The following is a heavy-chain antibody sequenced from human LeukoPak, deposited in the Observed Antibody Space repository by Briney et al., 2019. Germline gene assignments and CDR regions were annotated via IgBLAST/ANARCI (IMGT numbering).Heavy chain of an antibody. CDR1: GFIFSSYW. CDR2: IKQDGSEK. Sequence: GGSLRLSCAASGFIFSSYWMSWVRQAPGKGLEWVANIKQDGSEKYYVDSVKGRFTISRDNAKNSLYLQMNSLRAEDTAVYYCARDEWELLPNAFDIWGQGTMVTVSS. D-gene: IGHD1-26*01. CDR3: ARDEWELLPNAFDI. V-gene: IGHV3-7*01. J-gene: IGHJ3*02.